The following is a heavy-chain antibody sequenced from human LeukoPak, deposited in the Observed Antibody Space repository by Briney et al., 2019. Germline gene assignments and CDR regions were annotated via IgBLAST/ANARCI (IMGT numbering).Heavy chain of an antibody. D-gene: IGHD5-18*01. CDR3: ARAGGYSYGLLVY. Sequence: PGGSLRLSCEGSAFIFSGHWMNWVRQTPGKGLEWIGEINHSGSTNYNPSLKSRVTISVDKSKNQFSLNLSSVTAADTAVYYCARAGGYSYGLLVYWGQGTLVTVSS. V-gene: IGHV4-4*02. CDR2: INHSGST. CDR1: AFIFSGHW. J-gene: IGHJ4*02.